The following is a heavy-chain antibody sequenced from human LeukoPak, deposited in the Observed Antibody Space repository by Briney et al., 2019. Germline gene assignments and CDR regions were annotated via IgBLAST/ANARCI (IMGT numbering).Heavy chain of an antibody. J-gene: IGHJ4*02. V-gene: IGHV1-18*01. CDR1: GYTFTSYG. CDR2: ISANDGNT. CDR3: ARESHVTREDY. Sequence: ASVKVSCKASGYTFTSYGISWVRQAPGQGLEWMGWISANDGNTDYPQKLQGRVTMTTDTSTSTAYMELRSLRSDDPAVYYCARESHVTREDYWGKGTLVTVSS. D-gene: IGHD3-10*01.